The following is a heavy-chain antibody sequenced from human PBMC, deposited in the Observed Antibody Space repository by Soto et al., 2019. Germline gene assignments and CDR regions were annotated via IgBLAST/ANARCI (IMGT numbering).Heavy chain of an antibody. J-gene: IGHJ4*02. CDR2: ISSNGGST. Sequence: GGSLRLSCSAPGFTFSSYALHWVRQAPGKGLEYVSAISSNGGSTYYADSVKGRFTISRDNSKNTLYLQMSSLRAEDTAVYYCVNLAGYCSGGSCYSGGGIDYWGQGTLVIVSS. CDR1: GFTFSSYA. CDR3: VNLAGYCSGGSCYSGGGIDY. V-gene: IGHV3-64D*06. D-gene: IGHD2-15*01.